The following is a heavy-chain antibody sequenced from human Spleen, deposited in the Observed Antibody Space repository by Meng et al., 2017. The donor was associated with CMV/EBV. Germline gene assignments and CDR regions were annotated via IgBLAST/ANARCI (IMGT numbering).Heavy chain of an antibody. Sequence: QVQLQQSGAGLLKPSETLSLTCAVYGGSFSGYYGSWIRQPPGKGLEWIGYIYYSGSTYYNPSLKSRVTISVDTSKNQFSLKLSSVTAADTAVYYCARDLWGSRYYFDYWGQGTLVTVSS. J-gene: IGHJ4*02. CDR2: IYYSGST. CDR3: ARDLWGSRYYFDY. V-gene: IGHV4-34*01. CDR1: GGSFSGYY. D-gene: IGHD1-26*01.